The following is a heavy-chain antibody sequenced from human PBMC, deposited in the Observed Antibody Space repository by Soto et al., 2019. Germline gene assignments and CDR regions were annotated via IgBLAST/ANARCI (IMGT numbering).Heavy chain of an antibody. CDR3: TAGNCIVGSCYTVVY. D-gene: IGHD2-2*02. J-gene: IGHJ4*02. CDR1: GFTFSYVW. CDR2: IKRRADGGTT. Sequence: EVQLVESGGGLVKPGGSLSLSCAASGFTFSYVWMSWVRHAPGKGLEWVGRIKRRADGGTTDYATPVRGRFTVSRDDSKNTLSLQMNSLKTEDTAVYYCTAGNCIVGSCYTVVYWGQGTLVTVSS. V-gene: IGHV3-15*01.